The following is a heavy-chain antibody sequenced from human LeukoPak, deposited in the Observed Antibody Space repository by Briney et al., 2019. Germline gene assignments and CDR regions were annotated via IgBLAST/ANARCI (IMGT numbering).Heavy chain of an antibody. CDR2: MYSSGST. J-gene: IGHJ5*02. CDR1: SGSISSGSYY. CDR3: ARGIALTGSTKGDWFDP. D-gene: IGHD1-20*01. Sequence: PSETLSLTCTVSSGSISSGSYYWSWIQQPAGKGLEWIGRMYSSGSTNYNPSLQSRVTISRDTSKNQFSLNLSSVTAADTAIYYCARGIALTGSTKGDWFDPWGQGTLVTVSS. V-gene: IGHV4-61*02.